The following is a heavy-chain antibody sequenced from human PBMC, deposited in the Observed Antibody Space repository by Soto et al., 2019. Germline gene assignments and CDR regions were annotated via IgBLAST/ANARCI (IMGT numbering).Heavy chain of an antibody. CDR3: LAAEFGMDV. CDR1: GFSFSSYT. V-gene: IGHV3-30*04. J-gene: IGHJ6*02. D-gene: IGHD6-13*01. CDR2: ISPDGSDR. Sequence: QMQLVESGGGVVQPGRSLRLSSAASGFSFSSYTMHWVRQAPGKGLEWVAAISPDGSDRNYADSMKGRFTISRDNSKNTLFLQMNSLRPEDTGGYYSLAAEFGMDVWGQGTTVAVSS.